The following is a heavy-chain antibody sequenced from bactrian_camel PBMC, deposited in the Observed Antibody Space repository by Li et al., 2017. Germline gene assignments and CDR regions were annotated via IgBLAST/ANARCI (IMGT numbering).Heavy chain of an antibody. CDR1: GFTYSNYC. D-gene: IGHD8*01. CDR2: TGSDGPT. V-gene: IGHV3S53*01. J-gene: IGHJ4*01. CDR3: TADPRGCLVWSWSDRWSLTY. Sequence: HVQLVESGGGSMQAGGSLRLSCVASGFTYSNYCMGWFRQAPGKEREGVACTGSDGPTTYADSVKGRFTLSEDSANNTVNLMMNSLKPEDTAMYYCTADPRGCLVWSWSDRWSLTYWGQGTQVTVS.